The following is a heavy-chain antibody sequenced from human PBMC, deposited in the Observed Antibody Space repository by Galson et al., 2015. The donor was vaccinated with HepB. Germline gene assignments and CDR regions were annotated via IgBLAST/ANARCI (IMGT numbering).Heavy chain of an antibody. CDR1: GYTFTNYG. CDR2: ISAYNGNT. D-gene: IGHD2-2*01. CDR3: ARVYCSSNNCRDAFDL. V-gene: IGHV1-18*01. J-gene: IGHJ3*01. Sequence: SCKASGYTFTNYGINWVRQAPGQGLEWMGGISAYNGNTNYAQKLQGRVTMTTDTSTNAAYMELMSLRSDDTAVYYCARVYCSSNNCRDAFDLWGQGTMVTVSS.